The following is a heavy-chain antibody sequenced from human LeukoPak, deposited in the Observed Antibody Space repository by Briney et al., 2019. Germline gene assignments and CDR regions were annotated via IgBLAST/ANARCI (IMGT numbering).Heavy chain of an antibody. CDR2: ISGSGGGT. D-gene: IGHD3-22*01. Sequence: GGSLRLSCAVSGITLSNYGMSWVRQAPGKGLEWVAGISGSGGGTNYADAVKGGFTISRDNRKKTLPLQMNSLRAEDTAVYFCAKRGVVIRVILVGFHKEAYYFDSWGQGALVIVSS. CDR3: AKRGVVIRVILVGFHKEAYYFDS. CDR1: GITLSNYG. V-gene: IGHV3-23*01. J-gene: IGHJ4*02.